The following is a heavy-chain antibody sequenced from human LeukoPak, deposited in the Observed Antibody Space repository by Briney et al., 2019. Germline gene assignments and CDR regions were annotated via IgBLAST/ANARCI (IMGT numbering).Heavy chain of an antibody. CDR1: GYTFRGNY. CDR3: ARDPSSVTLYFFDY. CDR2: IDANNGDT. Sequence: ASVKVSCKASGYTFRGNYIHWLRQAPGQGLEWMGWIDANNGDTKSAQKFQGRVTMSRDTSISTAYMDLSSLSPDDAAVYYCARDPSSVTLYFFDYWGQGTLVTASS. D-gene: IGHD4-11*01. V-gene: IGHV1-2*02. J-gene: IGHJ4*02.